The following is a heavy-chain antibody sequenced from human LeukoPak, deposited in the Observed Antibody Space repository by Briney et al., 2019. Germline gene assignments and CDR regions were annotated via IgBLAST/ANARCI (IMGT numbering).Heavy chain of an antibody. J-gene: IGHJ4*02. CDR3: AKVMAMGCSSTSCFNFDY. D-gene: IGHD2-2*01. V-gene: IGHV3-23*01. Sequence: GGSLRLSCAASGFTFSSYAMSWVRQAPGKGLEWVSAISGSGGSTYYADSVKGRFTISRDNSKNTLYLQMNSLRAEDTAVCYCAKVMAMGCSSTSCFNFDYWGQGTLVTVSS. CDR1: GFTFSSYA. CDR2: ISGSGGST.